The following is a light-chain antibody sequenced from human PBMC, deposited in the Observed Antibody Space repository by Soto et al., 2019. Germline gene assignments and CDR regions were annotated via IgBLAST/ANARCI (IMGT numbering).Light chain of an antibody. V-gene: IGKV3-20*01. CDR2: GAS. J-gene: IGKJ5*01. Sequence: EIVFTQSPGTLSLSPGERGTLSCRASQSVSSSYLAWYQQKPGQAPRLLIYGASSRATGIPDRFSGSGSGTDFTLTISRLEPEDFAVYYCQQYGNSPITFGQGTRL. CDR3: QQYGNSPIT. CDR1: QSVSSSY.